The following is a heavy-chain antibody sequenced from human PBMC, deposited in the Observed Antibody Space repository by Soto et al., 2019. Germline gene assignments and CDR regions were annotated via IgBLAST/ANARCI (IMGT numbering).Heavy chain of an antibody. V-gene: IGHV3-15*01. Sequence: GGSLRLSCAASGFTFSNAWMSWVRQAPGKGLEWVGRIKSKTDGGTTDYAAPVKGRFTISRDDSKNTLYLQMNSLKTEDTAVYYCTTRRGLWFGELLYYYYMDVWGKGTTVTVSS. CDR3: TTRRGLWFGELLYYYYMDV. J-gene: IGHJ6*03. CDR1: GFTFSNAW. D-gene: IGHD3-10*01. CDR2: IKSKTDGGTT.